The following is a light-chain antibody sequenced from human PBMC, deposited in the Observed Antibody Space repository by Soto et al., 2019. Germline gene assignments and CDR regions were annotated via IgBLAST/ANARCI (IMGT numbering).Light chain of an antibody. CDR3: QQRSKWPPEVT. Sequence: IVLTQSPGTLSLSPWERATLSCRASQSVSSSYLAWYQQKPGQAPRLLISGASSRATGIPDRFSGSGSGTDFTLTIRRLEPEDFAVYYCQQRSKWPPEVTFGQGTRLEI. V-gene: IGKV3D-20*02. J-gene: IGKJ5*01. CDR1: QSVSSSY. CDR2: GAS.